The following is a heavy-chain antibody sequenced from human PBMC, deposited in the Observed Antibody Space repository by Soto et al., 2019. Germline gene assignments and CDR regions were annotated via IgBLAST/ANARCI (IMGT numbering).Heavy chain of an antibody. Sequence: GGSLRLSCAASGFTFSSYWMSWVRQAPGKGLEWVANIKQDGSEKYYVDSVKGRFTISRDNAKNSLYLQMNSLRAEDTAVYYCARAGSYPVPAAMRVDYFDYWGQGTLVTVSS. CDR2: IKQDGSEK. D-gene: IGHD2-2*01. CDR1: GFTFSSYW. CDR3: ARAGSYPVPAAMRVDYFDY. V-gene: IGHV3-7*01. J-gene: IGHJ4*02.